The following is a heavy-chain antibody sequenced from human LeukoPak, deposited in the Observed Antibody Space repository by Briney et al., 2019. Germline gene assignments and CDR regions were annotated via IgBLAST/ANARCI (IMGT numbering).Heavy chain of an antibody. CDR1: GFTFSSYA. D-gene: IGHD3-16*01. CDR3: AKAPPAFVWGEYHLYYFDH. Sequence: PGGSLRLSCAASGFTFSSYAMSWLRQAPGKGLEWLSAITGCGGHTSYADFVKGRFSISRDNSRNTVFLQMNSLRAEDTAVNFCAKAPPAFVWGEYHLYYFDHWGQGALVTVSS. CDR2: ITGCGGHT. J-gene: IGHJ4*02. V-gene: IGHV3-23*01.